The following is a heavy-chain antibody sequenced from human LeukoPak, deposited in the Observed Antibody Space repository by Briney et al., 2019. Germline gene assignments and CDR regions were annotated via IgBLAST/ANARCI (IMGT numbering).Heavy chain of an antibody. CDR2: ISSSSSYI. D-gene: IGHD3-3*01. J-gene: IGHJ4*02. V-gene: IGHV3-21*01. CDR1: GFTFSSYS. Sequence: PGGSLRLSCAASGFTFSSYSMNWVRQAPGKGLEWVSSISSSSSYIYYADSVKGRFTISRDNAKNSLYLQMNSLRAVDTAVYYCASLTLIWSGYYGGGQGTLVTVSS. CDR3: ASLTLIWSGYYG.